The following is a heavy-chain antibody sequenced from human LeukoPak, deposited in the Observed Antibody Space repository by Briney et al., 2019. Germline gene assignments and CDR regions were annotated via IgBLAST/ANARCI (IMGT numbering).Heavy chain of an antibody. Sequence: ASVKVSCKASGYTFTSYDINWVRQATGQGLEWMGGIIPIFGTANYAQKFQGRVTITADESTSTAYMELSSLRSEDTAVYYCASRRDGYNFGYFDYWGQGTLVTVSS. J-gene: IGHJ4*02. CDR1: GYTFTSYD. CDR2: IIPIFGTA. V-gene: IGHV1-69*13. D-gene: IGHD5-24*01. CDR3: ASRRDGYNFGYFDY.